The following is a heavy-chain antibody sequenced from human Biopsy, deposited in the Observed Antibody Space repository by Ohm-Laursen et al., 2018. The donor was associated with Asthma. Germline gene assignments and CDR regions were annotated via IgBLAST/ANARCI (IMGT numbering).Heavy chain of an antibody. CDR2: IYRNGDT. CDR3: ARGWNCGGDCYSLDS. V-gene: IGHV4-30-2*06. CDR1: GDSIDSGDYS. J-gene: IGHJ4*02. Sequence: TLSLTCAVSGDSIDSGDYSWTWIRQSPGVGLEWIGYIYRNGDTYYNPTLKNRVTLSIDRSKNQFSPRLRSVTAADTAVYYCARGWNCGGDCYSLDSWGQGTLVTVSS. D-gene: IGHD2-21*02.